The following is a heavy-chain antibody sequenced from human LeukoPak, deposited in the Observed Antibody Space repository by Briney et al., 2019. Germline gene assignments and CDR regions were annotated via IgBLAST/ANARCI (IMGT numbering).Heavy chain of an antibody. J-gene: IGHJ6*03. CDR1: GYTFTSYA. CDR3: AREGLWFGDRLGYYYYYMDV. D-gene: IGHD3-10*01. CDR2: INTNTGNP. Sequence: ASVKVSCKASGYTFTSYAMNWVRQAPGQGLEWMGWINTNTGNPTYAQGFTGRFVFSLDTSVSTAYLQISSLKAEDTAVYYCAREGLWFGDRLGYYYYYMDVWGKGTTVTVSS. V-gene: IGHV7-4-1*02.